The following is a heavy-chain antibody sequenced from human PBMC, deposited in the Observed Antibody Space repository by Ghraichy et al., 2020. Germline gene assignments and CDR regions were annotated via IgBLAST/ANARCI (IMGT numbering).Heavy chain of an antibody. D-gene: IGHD4-11*01. CDR1: GGSISSYY. CDR3: ASKDPTPRPYYYYYYMDV. Sequence: SEPLALTCTVSGGSISSYYWSWIRQPPGKGLEWIGYIYYSGSTNYNPSLKSRVTISVDTSKNQFSLKLSSVTAADTAVYYCASKDPTPRPYYYYYYMDVWGKGTTVTVSS. V-gene: IGHV4-59*01. J-gene: IGHJ6*03. CDR2: IYYSGST.